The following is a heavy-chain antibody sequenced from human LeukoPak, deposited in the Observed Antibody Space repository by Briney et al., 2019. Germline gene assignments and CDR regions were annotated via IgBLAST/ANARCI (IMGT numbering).Heavy chain of an antibody. CDR2: INPNSGGT. CDR1: GYTFTSYY. J-gene: IGHJ6*02. D-gene: IGHD3-3*01. V-gene: IGHV1-2*02. Sequence: ASVKVSCKASGYTFTSYYMHWVRQAPGQGLEWMGWINPNSGGTNYAQKFQGRVTMTRDTSISTAYMELSRLRSDDTAVYYCARVVRSGTYYYYGMVVWGQGTTVTVSS. CDR3: ARVVRSGTYYYYGMVV.